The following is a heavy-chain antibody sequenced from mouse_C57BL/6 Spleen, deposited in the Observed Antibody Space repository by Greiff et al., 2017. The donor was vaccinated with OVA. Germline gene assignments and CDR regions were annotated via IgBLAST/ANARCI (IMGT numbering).Heavy chain of an antibody. D-gene: IGHD4-1*01. Sequence: EVKVVESGPGMVKPSQSLSLTCTVTGYSITSGYDWHWIRHFPGNKLEWMGYISYSGSTNYNPSLKSRISITHDTSKNHFFLKLNSVTTEDTATYYCASSANWDDAMDYWGQGTSVTVSS. J-gene: IGHJ4*01. CDR2: ISYSGST. CDR1: GYSITSGYD. V-gene: IGHV3-1*01. CDR3: ASSANWDDAMDY.